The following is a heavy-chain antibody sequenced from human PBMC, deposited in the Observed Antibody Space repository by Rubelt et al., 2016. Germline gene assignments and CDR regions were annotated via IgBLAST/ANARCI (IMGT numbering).Heavy chain of an antibody. Sequence: QLQLQESGPGLVKPSETLSLTCTVSGGSMSTYYWSWIRQPPGKGLEWIGYLYYSGSTNYNPSLKSRVTISMDTAKNQFCLKLSSWTAADTAVYYCASAGGNGGDFDYWGQGTLVTVSS. D-gene: IGHD4-23*01. CDR3: ASAGGNGGDFDY. CDR1: GGSMSTYY. CDR2: LYYSGST. J-gene: IGHJ4*02. V-gene: IGHV4-59*01.